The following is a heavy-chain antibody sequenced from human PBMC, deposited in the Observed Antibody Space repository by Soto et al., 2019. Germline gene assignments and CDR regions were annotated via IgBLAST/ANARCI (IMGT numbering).Heavy chain of an antibody. D-gene: IGHD3-10*01. V-gene: IGHV4-59*08. Sequence: SETLSLTCTVSGDSISTYYWSWIRQPPGKGLEWIGYIYYSGSTNYNPSLKGRVTISVDTSKNQFSLKLSSVTAADTAVYYCARHYGSCFDYWGQGTLVTVSS. CDR3: ARHYGSCFDY. J-gene: IGHJ4*02. CDR1: GDSISTYY. CDR2: IYYSGST.